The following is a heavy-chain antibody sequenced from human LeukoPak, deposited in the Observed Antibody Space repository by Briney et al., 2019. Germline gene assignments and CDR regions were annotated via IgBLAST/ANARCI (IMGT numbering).Heavy chain of an antibody. Sequence: GGSLRLSCAASGFTFSSYAMHWVRQAPGKGLEWVAVISYDGSNKYYADSVKGRFTISRDNSKNTLYLQMNSLRAEDTVVYYCTTDTYYDYVWGSYGSDYWGQGTLVTVSS. CDR2: ISYDGSNK. J-gene: IGHJ4*02. CDR1: GFTFSSYA. CDR3: TTDTYYDYVWGSYGSDY. V-gene: IGHV3-30*04. D-gene: IGHD3-16*01.